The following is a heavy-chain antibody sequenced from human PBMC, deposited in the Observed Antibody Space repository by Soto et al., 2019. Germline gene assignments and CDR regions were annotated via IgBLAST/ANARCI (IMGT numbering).Heavy chain of an antibody. CDR3: TGEVASGY. Sequence: QVQLVESGGGVVQPGRSLRLSCAVSGFAVSTHGMHWVRQAPGKGLEWVAVISRDGNTKYYADSVKGRFTISRDNSRNTLFLEMYSLRGDDMAVYYCTGEVASGYWGQGTLVTVSS. CDR1: GFAVSTHG. J-gene: IGHJ4*02. V-gene: IGHV3-30*03. D-gene: IGHD2-8*02. CDR2: ISRDGNTK.